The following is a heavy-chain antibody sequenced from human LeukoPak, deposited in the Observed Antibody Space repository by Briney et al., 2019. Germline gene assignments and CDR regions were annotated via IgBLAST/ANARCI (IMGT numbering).Heavy chain of an antibody. J-gene: IGHJ6*03. Sequence: AASVKVSCKASGYTFTSYDINWVRQATGQGLEWMGWMNPNSGNTGYAQKFQGRVTITADESTSTAYMELSSLRSEDTAVYYCARDARYDILTGYSYYYYMDVWGKGTTVTVSS. D-gene: IGHD3-9*01. CDR1: GYTFTSYD. CDR3: ARDARYDILTGYSYYYYMDV. V-gene: IGHV1-8*01. CDR2: MNPNSGNT.